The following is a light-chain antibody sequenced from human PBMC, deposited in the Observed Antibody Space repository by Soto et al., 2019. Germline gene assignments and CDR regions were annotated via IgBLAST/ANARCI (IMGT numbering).Light chain of an antibody. V-gene: IGKV3-11*01. Sequence: DIVLTQSPATLSLSPGERATLSCIASQSVSSNLAWYQQKPGQAPRLLIYDASNRATDIPARFSGSGSGTDFTLTISTLEPEDFAVYYCQQRSAWPPVTFGQGTRLEI. CDR3: QQRSAWPPVT. J-gene: IGKJ5*01. CDR1: QSVSSN. CDR2: DAS.